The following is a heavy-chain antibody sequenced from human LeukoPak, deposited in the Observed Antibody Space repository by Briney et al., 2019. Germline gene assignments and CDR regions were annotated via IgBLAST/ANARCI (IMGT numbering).Heavy chain of an antibody. CDR2: IKTDASEK. Sequence: GGSLRLSCETSGFIFSNCWMTWVRQAPGKGLEWVANIKTDASEKYYADSVKGRFTISRDNAKNSLYLQMNSLRAEDTAVYYCATYSTRNAREFQSWGQGTLVTVSS. CDR3: ATYSTRNAREFQS. D-gene: IGHD4-11*01. CDR1: GFIFSNCW. V-gene: IGHV3-7*01. J-gene: IGHJ1*01.